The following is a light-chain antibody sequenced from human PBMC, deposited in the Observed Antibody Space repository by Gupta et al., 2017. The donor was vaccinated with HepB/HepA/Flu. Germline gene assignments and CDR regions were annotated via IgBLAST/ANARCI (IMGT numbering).Light chain of an antibody. Sequence: SYVLTQPPSVSVAPGKTARITCGGNNLGSKSVHWYQQEPGQAPVLVVYDDSDRPSGIPLRFSGSSSANTVTLTISRVGAGDEAYYYCQVWDSSRGVFGGGTKLTVL. CDR3: QVWDSSRGV. CDR1: NLGSKS. CDR2: DDS. J-gene: IGLJ3*02. V-gene: IGLV3-21*03.